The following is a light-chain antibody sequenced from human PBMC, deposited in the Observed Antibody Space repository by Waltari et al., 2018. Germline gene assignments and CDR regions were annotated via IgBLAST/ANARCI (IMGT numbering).Light chain of an antibody. J-gene: IGKJ1*01. Sequence: IQMTQSPPSLSASVGDRVTITCRAGQNIGSFLNWYQQRPGKAPNLLIFAASSLQSGVPSRFSGGGSETDFTLTISSLQPEDFATYYCQQSYSTSWTFGQGTKVEIK. V-gene: IGKV1-39*01. CDR2: AAS. CDR3: QQSYSTSWT. CDR1: QNIGSF.